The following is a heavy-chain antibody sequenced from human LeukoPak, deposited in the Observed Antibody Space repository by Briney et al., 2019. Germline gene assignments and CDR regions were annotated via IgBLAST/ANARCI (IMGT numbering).Heavy chain of an antibody. CDR2: IYYSGST. D-gene: IGHD2-15*01. J-gene: IGHJ5*02. CDR3: AISRGGVLVDL. CDR1: GGSMNSSSYY. V-gene: IGHV4-39*01. Sequence: KPSETLSLTCTVSGGSMNSSSYYWGWSRQPPGKGLEWIGSIYYSGSTYYNPSLKSPDTKFLDTSKTQFSLKLSAVPAPDRAVYCCAISRGGVLVDLWGQGTLVSVSS.